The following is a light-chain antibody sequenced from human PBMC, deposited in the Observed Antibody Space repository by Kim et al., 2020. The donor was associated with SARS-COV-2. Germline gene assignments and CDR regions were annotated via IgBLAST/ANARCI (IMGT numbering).Light chain of an antibody. CDR3: QAWDSSTWV. CDR1: KLGDKY. V-gene: IGLV3-1*01. Sequence: SASPGQTASITCSGDKLGDKYACWYQKKPGQSPVLVIYQDSKRPSGIPERFSGSNSGNTATLTIRGTQAMDEADYYCQAWDSSTWVFGGGTQLTV. CDR2: QDS. J-gene: IGLJ3*02.